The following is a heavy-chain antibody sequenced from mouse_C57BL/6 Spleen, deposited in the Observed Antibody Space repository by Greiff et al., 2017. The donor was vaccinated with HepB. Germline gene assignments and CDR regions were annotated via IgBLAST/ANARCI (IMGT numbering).Heavy chain of an antibody. CDR3: ARLYYYGSSSYWYFDV. V-gene: IGHV5-6*01. D-gene: IGHD1-1*01. J-gene: IGHJ1*03. CDR1: GFTFSSYG. CDR2: ISSGGSYT. Sequence: DVQLQESGGDLVKPGGSLKLSCAASGFTFSSYGMSWVRQTPDKRLEWVATISSGGSYTYYPDSVKGRFTISRDNAKNTLYLQMSSLKSEDTAMYYCARLYYYGSSSYWYFDVWGTGTTVTVSS.